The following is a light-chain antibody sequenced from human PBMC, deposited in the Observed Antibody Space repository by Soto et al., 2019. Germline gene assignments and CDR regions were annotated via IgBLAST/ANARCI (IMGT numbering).Light chain of an antibody. Sequence: EIVLTQSPGTLSLSPGERATLSCRASQSVSSSYLAWYQQKPGQAPRLLIYGASSRATGIPDRFSGSGSGTAFTLTISRLEPEDFAVYYCQQYGSSPTFGGGTKVEI. CDR1: QSVSSSY. CDR2: GAS. J-gene: IGKJ4*01. CDR3: QQYGSSPT. V-gene: IGKV3-20*01.